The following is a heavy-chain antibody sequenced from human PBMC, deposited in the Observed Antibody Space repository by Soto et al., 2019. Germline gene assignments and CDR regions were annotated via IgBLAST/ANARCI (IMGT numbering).Heavy chain of an antibody. CDR3: AKSPIPENYFSGGSCFRINWFDP. CDR2: ISYDGSNK. CDR1: GFTFSSYG. Sequence: GGSLRLSCAASGFTFSSYGMHWVRQAPGKGLEWVAVISYDGSNKYYADSVKGRFTISRDNSKNTLYLQMNSLRAEDTAVYYCAKSPIPENYFSGGSCFRINWFDPWGQGTLVTVSS. V-gene: IGHV3-30*18. J-gene: IGHJ5*02. D-gene: IGHD2-15*01.